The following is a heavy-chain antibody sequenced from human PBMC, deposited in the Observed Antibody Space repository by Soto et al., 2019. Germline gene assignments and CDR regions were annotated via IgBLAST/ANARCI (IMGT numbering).Heavy chain of an antibody. CDR3: AKDMGDYDFWSGYNY. J-gene: IGHJ4*02. D-gene: IGHD3-3*01. CDR2: ISYDGSNK. Sequence: PGGSLRLSCAASGFTFSGYGMHWVRQAPGKGLEWVAVISYDGSNKYYADSVKGRLTISRDNSKNTLYLQMNSLRAEDTAVYYCAKDMGDYDFWSGYNYWGQGTLVTVSS. V-gene: IGHV3-30*18. CDR1: GFTFSGYG.